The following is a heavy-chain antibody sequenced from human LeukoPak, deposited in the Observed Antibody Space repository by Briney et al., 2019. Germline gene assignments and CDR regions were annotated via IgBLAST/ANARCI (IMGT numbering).Heavy chain of an antibody. CDR1: GFTFSSYS. CDR3: AKDQDDSSGSPSDY. D-gene: IGHD3-22*01. J-gene: IGHJ4*02. CDR2: ISSSSSYI. Sequence: GGSLRLSCAASGFTFSSYSMNWVRQAPGKGLEWVSSISSSSSYIYYADSVKGRFTISRDNAKNSLYLQMNSQRAEDTAVYYCAKDQDDSSGSPSDYWGQGTLVTVSS. V-gene: IGHV3-21*04.